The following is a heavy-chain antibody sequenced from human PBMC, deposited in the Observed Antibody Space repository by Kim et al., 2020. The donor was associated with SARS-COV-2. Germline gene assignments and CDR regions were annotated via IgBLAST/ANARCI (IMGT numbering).Heavy chain of an antibody. Sequence: TRYRPSFQGQVTISADQSISTAYLQWSSLKASDTAMYYCARTNYYSYMDVWGKGTTVTVSS. J-gene: IGHJ6*03. CDR2: T. CDR3: ARTNYYSYMDV. V-gene: IGHV5-51*01.